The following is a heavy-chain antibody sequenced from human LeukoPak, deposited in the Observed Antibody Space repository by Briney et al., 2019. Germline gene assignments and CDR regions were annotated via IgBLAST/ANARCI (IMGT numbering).Heavy chain of an antibody. V-gene: IGHV3-30*02. CDR3: AKDRGYYYDSSGLHTNYFDY. CDR2: IRFDGSNE. CDR1: GVTFSSYG. D-gene: IGHD3-22*01. J-gene: IGHJ4*02. Sequence: GGSLRLSCVASGVTFSSYGMHWVRQAPGKGLEWVAFIRFDGSNEYYIDSVKGRFTLSRDSSKNTLYLQMSGLRAEDTAVYYCAKDRGYYYDSSGLHTNYFDYWGQGTLVTVSS.